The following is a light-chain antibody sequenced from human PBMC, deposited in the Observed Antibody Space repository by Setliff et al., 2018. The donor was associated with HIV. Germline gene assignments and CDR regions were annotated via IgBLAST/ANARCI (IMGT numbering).Light chain of an antibody. CDR2: AAS. CDR3: QQYYSYPRT. J-gene: IGKJ1*01. V-gene: IGKV1-8*01. Sequence: AIRMTQSPSSLSASTGDRVTITCRASQSMSSYLAWYQQKPGKAPKLLIYAASTLQSGVPSRFSGSGSETDFTLTISYLQSEDFATYYCQQYYSYPRTFGQGTKVDIK. CDR1: QSMSSY.